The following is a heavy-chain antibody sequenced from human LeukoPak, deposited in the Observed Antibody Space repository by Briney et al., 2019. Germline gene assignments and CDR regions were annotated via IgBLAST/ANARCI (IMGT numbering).Heavy chain of an antibody. V-gene: IGHV1-18*01. CDR2: ISAYNGNT. J-gene: IGHJ4*02. CDR1: GYTFTSYG. Sequence: EASVKVSCKASGYTFTSYGISWVRQAPGQGLEWMGWISAYNGNTNYAQKFQGRVTMTEDTSTDTAYMELSSLRSEDTAVYYCATVVGTVAATPHYWGQGTLVTVSS. CDR3: ATVVGTVAATPHY. D-gene: IGHD2-15*01.